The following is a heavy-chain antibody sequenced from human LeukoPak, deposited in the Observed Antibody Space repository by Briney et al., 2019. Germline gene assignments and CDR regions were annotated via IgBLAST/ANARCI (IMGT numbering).Heavy chain of an antibody. CDR2: INHSGST. CDR1: GGSFSGYY. D-gene: IGHD4-17*01. CDR3: ARRTHYGDYFYYYYYMDV. J-gene: IGHJ6*03. V-gene: IGHV4-34*01. Sequence: PSETLSLTCAVYGGSFSGYYWSWIRQPPGKGLERIGEINHSGSTNYNPSLKSRVTISVDTSKNQFSLKLSSVTAADTAVYYCARRTHYGDYFYYYYYMDVWGKGTTVTISS.